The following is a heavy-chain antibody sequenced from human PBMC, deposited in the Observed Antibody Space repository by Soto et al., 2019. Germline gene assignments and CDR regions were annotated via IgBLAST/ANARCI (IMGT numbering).Heavy chain of an antibody. Sequence: QVQLVESGGGVVQPGRSLRLSCAASGFTFSSYGMHWVRQAPGKGLEWVAVISYDGSNKYYADSVKGRFTISRDNSKNTLYLQMNSLRAEDTAVYYCAKDWAVWEFSLVDYWGQGTLVTVSS. CDR2: ISYDGSNK. CDR3: AKDWAVWEFSLVDY. V-gene: IGHV3-30*18. D-gene: IGHD3-16*02. CDR1: GFTFSSYG. J-gene: IGHJ4*02.